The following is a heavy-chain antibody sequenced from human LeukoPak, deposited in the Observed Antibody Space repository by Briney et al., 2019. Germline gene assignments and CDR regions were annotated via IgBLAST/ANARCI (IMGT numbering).Heavy chain of an antibody. J-gene: IGHJ6*02. V-gene: IGHV4-59*01. CDR3: AAIVATGDYYYYGMDV. CDR2: IYYSGST. D-gene: IGHD5-12*01. CDR1: GGSISGYY. Sequence: SETLSLTCTVSGGSISGYYWSWIRQPPGKGLEWIGYIYYSGSTNYNPSLKSRVTISVDTSKNQFSLKLSSVTAADTAVYYCAAIVATGDYYYYGMDVWGQGTTVTVSS.